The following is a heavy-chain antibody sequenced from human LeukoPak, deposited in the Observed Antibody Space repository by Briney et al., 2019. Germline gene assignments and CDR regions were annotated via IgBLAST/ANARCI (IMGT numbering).Heavy chain of an antibody. J-gene: IGHJ6*02. D-gene: IGHD1-14*01. Sequence: GGSLRLSCAASGFTFSGSAMPWVRQASGKGLEWVGRIRSKANSYATAYAASVKGRFTISRDDSKNTAYLQMNSLETEDTAVYYCTRHRLAEHSNYYYYGMDVWGQGTTVTVSS. CDR3: TRHRLAEHSNYYYYGMDV. CDR1: GFTFSGSA. V-gene: IGHV3-73*01. CDR2: IRSKANSYAT.